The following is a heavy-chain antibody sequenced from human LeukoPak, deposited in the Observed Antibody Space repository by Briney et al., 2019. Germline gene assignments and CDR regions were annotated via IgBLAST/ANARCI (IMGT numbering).Heavy chain of an antibody. CDR2: ISWNSARI. CDR3: AKGGYDLDYYMDV. Sequence: GGSLRLSCVASGFTFDDYAMHWVRQAPGKGLERVSGISWNSARIGYADSVKGRFTISRDNAKNSLYLQMNSLRVEDTALYYCAKGGYDLDYYMDVWGKGTTVTISS. V-gene: IGHV3-9*01. D-gene: IGHD5-12*01. J-gene: IGHJ6*03. CDR1: GFTFDDYA.